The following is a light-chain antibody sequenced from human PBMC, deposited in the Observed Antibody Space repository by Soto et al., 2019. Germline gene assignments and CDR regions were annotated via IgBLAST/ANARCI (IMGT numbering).Light chain of an antibody. Sequence: QLVLTQSSSASASLGSSVKLTCILSSGHNTYIIAWHQQQPGKAPRFLMTLDRSGRYNRGSGVPDRFSGSSSGADRYLTISNLQFEDEGDYYCETWYSNTHKVFGGGTTLPVL. CDR3: ETWYSNTHKV. J-gene: IGLJ3*02. V-gene: IGLV4-60*02. CDR2: LDRSGRY. CDR1: SGHNTYI.